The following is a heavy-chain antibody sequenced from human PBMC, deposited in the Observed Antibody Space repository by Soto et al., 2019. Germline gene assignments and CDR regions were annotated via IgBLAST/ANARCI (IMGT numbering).Heavy chain of an antibody. CDR2: IDYREST. CDR1: GTSISVFY. Sequence: QVQLQESGPGLVKPSETLSLTCTVSGTSISVFYWSWIRQPPGKGLEWIGYIDYRESTNYNPSLRSRVAMSLDTSKNQFSLRLNSVTAADTAVYYCARVLPGGQQRFDFWGQGTLATVSS. J-gene: IGHJ4*02. V-gene: IGHV4-59*01. CDR3: ARVLPGGQQRFDF. D-gene: IGHD6-13*01.